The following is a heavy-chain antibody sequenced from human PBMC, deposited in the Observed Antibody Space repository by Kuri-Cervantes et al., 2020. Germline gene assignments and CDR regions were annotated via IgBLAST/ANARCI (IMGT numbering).Heavy chain of an antibody. CDR1: GYTFTSYG. V-gene: IGHV1-18*01. J-gene: IGHJ5*02. CDR3: ARGTFSNELPVDP. D-gene: IGHD1-7*01. CDR2: ISAYNGNT. Sequence: ASVQVSCKASGYTFTSYGISWVRQAPGQGLEVMGWISAYNGNTNYAQKFQGRVTMTRDTSISTAYMELSSLRSEDTAVYYCARGTFSNELPVDPWGQGTLVTVSS.